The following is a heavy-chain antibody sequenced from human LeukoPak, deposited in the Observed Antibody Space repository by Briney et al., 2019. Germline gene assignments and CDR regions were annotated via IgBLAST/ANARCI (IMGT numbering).Heavy chain of an antibody. V-gene: IGHV1-46*01. CDR1: GYTFTSYG. CDR2: INPSGGST. D-gene: IGHD3-22*01. CDR3: ASGRSGYYFDGPDY. J-gene: IGHJ4*02. Sequence: ASVKVSCKASGYTFTSYGISWVRQAPGQGLEWMGIINPSGGSTSYAQKFQGRVTMTRDTSTSTVYMELSSLRSEDTAVYYCASGRSGYYFDGPDYWGQGTLVTVSS.